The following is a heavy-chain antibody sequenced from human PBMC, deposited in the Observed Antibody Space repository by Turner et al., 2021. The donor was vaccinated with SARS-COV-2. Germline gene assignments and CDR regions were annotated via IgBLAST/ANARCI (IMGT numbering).Heavy chain of an antibody. V-gene: IGHV3-74*01. CDR1: GFTFSSYA. CDR2: INGDGTST. D-gene: IGHD3-3*01. Sequence: EVQLVESGGGLVQPGGSLRLSCAASGFTFSSYAMHWVRQAPGKGLVWVARINGDGTSTSYADSEKGRFTISRDNAKNSLYLQMNSLRAEDTAVYYCARAEGWAFGVVIPYDYWGQGTLVTVSS. J-gene: IGHJ4*02. CDR3: ARAEGWAFGVVIPYDY.